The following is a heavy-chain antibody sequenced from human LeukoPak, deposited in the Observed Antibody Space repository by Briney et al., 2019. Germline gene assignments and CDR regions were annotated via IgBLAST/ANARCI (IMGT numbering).Heavy chain of an antibody. CDR2: INPNSGGT. CDR3: ARDANLVVPAAYYYYGMDV. Sequence: GASVKVSCKASGYTFTGYHMHWVRQAPGQGLEWMGWINPNSGGTNYAQKFQGGVTMTRDTSISTAYMELSRLRSDDTAVYYCARDANLVVPAAYYYYGMDVWGQGTTVTVSS. V-gene: IGHV1-2*02. CDR1: GYTFTGYH. J-gene: IGHJ6*02. D-gene: IGHD2-2*01.